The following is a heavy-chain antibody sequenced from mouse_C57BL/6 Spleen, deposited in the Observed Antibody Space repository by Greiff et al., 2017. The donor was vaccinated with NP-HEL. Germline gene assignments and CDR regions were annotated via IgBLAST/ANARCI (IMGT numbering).Heavy chain of an antibody. CDR3: ARRIRRGYYAMDY. J-gene: IGHJ4*01. V-gene: IGHV1-69*01. CDR2: IDPSDSYT. CDR1: GYTFTSYW. D-gene: IGHD2-12*01. Sequence: QVQLQQPGAELVMPGASVKLSCKASGYTFTSYWMHWVKQRPGQGLEWIGEIDPSDSYTNYNQKFKGKSTLTVDKSSSTAYMQLSSLTSEDSAVYYCARRIRRGYYAMDYWGQGTSVTVSS.